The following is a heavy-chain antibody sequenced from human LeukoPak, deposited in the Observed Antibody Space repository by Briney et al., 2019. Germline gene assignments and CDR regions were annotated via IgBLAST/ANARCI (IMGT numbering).Heavy chain of an antibody. D-gene: IGHD2-2*01. V-gene: IGHV5-51*01. Sequence: GESLKISCKGFGYIFTSYWIGWVRQIPGKGLEWMGIIYPGDSDTRYSPSFQGQVTMSADKSISTAYLQWSSLKASDTAMYYCARQGFGYCSSTSCQLYNWFDPWGQGTLVTVSS. CDR3: ARQGFGYCSSTSCQLYNWFDP. CDR1: GYIFTSYW. J-gene: IGHJ5*02. CDR2: IYPGDSDT.